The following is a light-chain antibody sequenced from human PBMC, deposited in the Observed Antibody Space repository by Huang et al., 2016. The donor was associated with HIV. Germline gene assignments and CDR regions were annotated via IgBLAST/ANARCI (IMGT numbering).Light chain of an antibody. CDR1: QSFSSDY. CDR2: GAS. J-gene: IGKJ3*01. V-gene: IGKV3-20*01. Sequence: EIVLTQSPGTVSLSPGETATLSCRASQSFSSDYLAWYQQKPGQPPRLLIYGASSRATCIPDRFSGGGSGTDFTLTISRLEPADFAVYYCHQSHTSPFTFGPGTKVDI. CDR3: HQSHTSPFT.